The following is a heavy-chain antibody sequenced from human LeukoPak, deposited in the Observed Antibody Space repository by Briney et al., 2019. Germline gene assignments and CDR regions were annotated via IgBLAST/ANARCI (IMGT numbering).Heavy chain of an antibody. CDR3: AKDPSYYYGSGSYFDY. V-gene: IGHV3-23*01. J-gene: IGHJ4*02. CDR2: ISGSGGST. D-gene: IGHD3-10*01. Sequence: GGSLRLSCAASGFTFSSYAMSWVRQAPGKGLEWVSAISGSGGSTYYADSMKGRFTVSRDNSKNTLYLQMNSLRAEDTAVYYCAKDPSYYYGSGSYFDYWGQGTLVTVSS. CDR1: GFTFSSYA.